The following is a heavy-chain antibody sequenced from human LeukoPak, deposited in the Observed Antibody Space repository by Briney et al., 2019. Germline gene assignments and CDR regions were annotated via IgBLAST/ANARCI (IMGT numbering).Heavy chain of an antibody. CDR3: ARVGLGGLGNDY. J-gene: IGHJ4*02. CDR1: GGSFNGYY. Sequence: PSETLSLTCAVYGGSFNGYYWSWIRQPPGKGLEWIGEINHSGSTKYNPSLKSRVTISVDTSKNQFSLKLSSVTAADTAVYYCARVGLGGLGNDYWGQGTLVTVSS. V-gene: IGHV4-34*01. CDR2: INHSGST. D-gene: IGHD7-27*01.